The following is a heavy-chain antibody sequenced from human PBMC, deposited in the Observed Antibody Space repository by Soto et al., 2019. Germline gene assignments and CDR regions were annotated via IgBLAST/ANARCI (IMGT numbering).Heavy chain of an antibody. CDR2: IYYSGST. D-gene: IGHD2-15*01. CDR3: ARSDRRYCSGGSCYSYYYYYMDV. CDR1: GGSISSYY. Sequence: QVQLQESGPGLVKPSETLSLTCTVSGGSISSYYWSWIRQPPGKGLEWIGYIYYSGSTNYNPSLKSRVTISVDTSKHQFSLRLSSVTAADTAVYYCARSDRRYCSGGSCYSYYYYYMDVWGKGTTVTVSS. V-gene: IGHV4-59*01. J-gene: IGHJ6*03.